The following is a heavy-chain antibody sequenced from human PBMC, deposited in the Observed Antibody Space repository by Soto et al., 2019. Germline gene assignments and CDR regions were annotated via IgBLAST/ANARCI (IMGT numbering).Heavy chain of an antibody. CDR1: GVTFSSYA. J-gene: IGHJ4*02. V-gene: IGHV1-69*13. Sequence: SVKVSCKASGVTFSSYAISWVRQAPGQGLEWMGGIIPIFGTANYAQKFQGRVKITADESTSTAYMELSSLRSEDTAVYYCASHRMITFGAVSAYFPRDCCGQRTLVTVAS. CDR3: ASHRMITFGAVSAYFPRDC. D-gene: IGHD3-16*01. CDR2: IIPIFGTA.